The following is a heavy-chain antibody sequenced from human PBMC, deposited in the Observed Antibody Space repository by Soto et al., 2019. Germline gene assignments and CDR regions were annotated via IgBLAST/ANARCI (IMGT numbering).Heavy chain of an antibody. CDR1: GGTFSSYA. CDR3: ARAGRDYGSRSYLGAFDI. CDR2: IIPIFGIA. J-gene: IGHJ3*02. Sequence: GASVKVSCKASGGTFSSYAISWVRQAPGQGLEWMGRIIPIFGIANYAQKFQGRVTITADKSTSTAYMELSSLRSEDTAVYYCARAGRDYGSRSYLGAFDIWVQGTMVTVSS. V-gene: IGHV1-69*04. D-gene: IGHD3-10*01.